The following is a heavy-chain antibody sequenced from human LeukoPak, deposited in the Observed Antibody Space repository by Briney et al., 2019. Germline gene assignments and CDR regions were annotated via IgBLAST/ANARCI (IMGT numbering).Heavy chain of an antibody. CDR3: ARGGILLIRGLDY. Sequence: PSETLSLTRAVYGGSFSGYYWSWIRQPPGKGLEWIGEINHSGSTNYNPSLKSRVTISVDTSKNQFSLKLSSVTAADTAVYYCARGGILLIRGLDYWGQGTLVTVSS. CDR2: INHSGST. D-gene: IGHD2-21*01. J-gene: IGHJ4*02. V-gene: IGHV4-34*01. CDR1: GGSFSGYY.